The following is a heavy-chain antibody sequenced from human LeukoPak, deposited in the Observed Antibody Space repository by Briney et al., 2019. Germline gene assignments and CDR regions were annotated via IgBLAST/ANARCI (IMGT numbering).Heavy chain of an antibody. D-gene: IGHD1-20*01. CDR3: ARDFGLTGKVDY. J-gene: IGHJ4*02. CDR2: IYSGGTT. V-gene: IGHV3-66*01. Sequence: GGSLRLSCAASGFTVSSNYMSWVRQAPGKGLEWVSVIYSGGTTHYADSVKGRFTISRDNSKNTLYLQMGSLRAEDLAVYYCARDFGLTGKVDYWGQGTLVTVSS. CDR1: GFTVSSNY.